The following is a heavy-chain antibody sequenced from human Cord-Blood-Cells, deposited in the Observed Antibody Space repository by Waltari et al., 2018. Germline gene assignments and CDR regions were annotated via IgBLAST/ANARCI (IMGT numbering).Heavy chain of an antibody. V-gene: IGHV4-59*01. CDR3: AREVYSNPYWYFDL. CDR2: IYYSGST. J-gene: IGHJ2*01. CDR1: GGSISSYY. D-gene: IGHD4-4*01. Sequence: QVQLQESGPGLVKPSETLSLTCTASGGSISSYYWSWLRQPPGKGLEWIGYIYYSGSTNYNPSLKSRVTISVDTSKNQFSLKLSSVTAADTAVYYCAREVYSNPYWYFDLWGRGTLVTVSS.